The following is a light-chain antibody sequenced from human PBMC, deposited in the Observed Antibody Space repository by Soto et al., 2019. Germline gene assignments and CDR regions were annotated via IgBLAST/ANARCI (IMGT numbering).Light chain of an antibody. V-gene: IGLV2-14*01. J-gene: IGLJ2*01. CDR1: ITDVGSSNY. CDR3: SSYTTTSTWV. CDR2: DVS. Sequence: QSALPQPASVSGSPGQSITISCTGTITDVGSSNYVSWYKQHPGKAPKLMIYDVSNRPSGVSNRFSGSKSGNTASLTISGLQAEDEADYYCSSYTTTSTWVFGGGTKLTVL.